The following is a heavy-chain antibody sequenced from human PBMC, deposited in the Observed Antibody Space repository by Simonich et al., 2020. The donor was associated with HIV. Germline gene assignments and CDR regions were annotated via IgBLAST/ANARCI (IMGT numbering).Heavy chain of an antibody. J-gene: IGHJ4*02. D-gene: IGHD6-19*01. CDR2: IFYYGST. Sequence: QLQLQESGPGLVKPSETLSLTCTVSGGSVSSSSYYWGWIRQPPGKGLEWIGSIFYYGSTSTTPSLKSRVTISVDTSKNQFSLRLTSLTAADTAVYYCARRGRIAVTGYYFDYWGQGTLVTVSS. CDR1: GGSVSSSSYY. V-gene: IGHV4-39*01. CDR3: ARRGRIAVTGYYFDY.